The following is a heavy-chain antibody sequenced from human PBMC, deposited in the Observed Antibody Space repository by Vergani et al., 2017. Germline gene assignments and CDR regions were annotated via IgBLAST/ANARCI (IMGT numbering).Heavy chain of an antibody. CDR2: ISSSSSYI. CDR3: ARFNDNWNDNYYYYYYMDV. V-gene: IGHV3-21*01. J-gene: IGHJ6*03. D-gene: IGHD1-1*01. CDR1: GFTFSSYS. Sequence: EVQLVESGGGLVKPRGSLRLSCAASGFTFSSYSMNWVRQAPGKGLEWVSSISSSSSYIYYADSVKGRFTISRDNAKNSLYLQMNSLRAEDTAVYYCARFNDNWNDNYYYYYYMDVWGKGTTVTVSS.